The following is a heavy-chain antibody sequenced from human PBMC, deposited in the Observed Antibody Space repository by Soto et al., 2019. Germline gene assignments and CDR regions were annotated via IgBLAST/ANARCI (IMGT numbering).Heavy chain of an antibody. V-gene: IGHV3-23*01. CDR2: ISANGYTT. J-gene: IGHJ4*02. Sequence: PGGSLRLSCEASGFMFISYSMSWVRQAPGKGLEWVSVISANGYTTYYADSVKGRFTISRDNSKNTVSLQMNSLGAEDTAIYYCAKKSPSNSPFDSWGQGALVTVSS. CDR1: GFMFISYS. CDR3: AKKSPSNSPFDS. D-gene: IGHD1-1*01.